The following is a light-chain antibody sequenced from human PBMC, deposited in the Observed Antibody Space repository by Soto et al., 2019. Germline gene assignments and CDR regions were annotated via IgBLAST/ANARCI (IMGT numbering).Light chain of an antibody. CDR2: DVT. CDR3: SSYAGTYTYV. V-gene: IGLV2-11*01. J-gene: IGLJ1*01. CDR1: SSDVGGYNC. Sequence: QSALTQPRSASRSPGQSVTISCTGTSSDVGGYNCVSWFQQHPGKVPKLMIYDVTKRPSGVPDRFSGSKSGNTASLTISGLQADDEADYYCSSYAGTYTYVFGTGTKLTLL.